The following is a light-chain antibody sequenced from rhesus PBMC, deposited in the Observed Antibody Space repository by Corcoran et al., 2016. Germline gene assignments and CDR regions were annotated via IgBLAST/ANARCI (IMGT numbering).Light chain of an antibody. Sequence: EIVMTQSPATLSLSPGERATLSCRASQSVSSSLAWYQQKPGQAPRLLIYGASSRATGIPDRFSGSGSGTEFTLTISSLGPEDFAVYSCQQYSNWPTFGGGTKVELK. CDR1: QSVSSS. CDR3: QQYSNWPT. V-gene: IGKV3-42*03. J-gene: IGKJ4*01. CDR2: GAS.